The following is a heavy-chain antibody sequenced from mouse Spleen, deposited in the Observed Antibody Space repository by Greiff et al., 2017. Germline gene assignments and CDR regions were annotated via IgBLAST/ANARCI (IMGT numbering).Heavy chain of an antibody. V-gene: IGHV5-17*01. CDR1: GFTFSDYG. CDR3: ATRYDYDGDWYFDV. Sequence: EVKLVESGGGLVKPGGSLKLSCAASGFTFSDYGMHWVRQAPEKGLEWVAYISSGSSTIYYADTVKGRFTISRDNAKNTLFLQMTSLRSEDTAMYYCATRYDYDGDWYFDVWGTGTTVTVSS. CDR2: ISSGSSTI. J-gene: IGHJ1*03. D-gene: IGHD2-4*01.